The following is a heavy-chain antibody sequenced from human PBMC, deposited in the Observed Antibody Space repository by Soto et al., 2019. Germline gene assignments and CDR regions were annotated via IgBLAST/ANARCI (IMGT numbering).Heavy chain of an antibody. D-gene: IGHD5-12*01. V-gene: IGHV1-18*04. Sequence: QIQLVQSGAEVKKPGASVRVSCKASGYAFSNYGISWIRQAPGLGLEWMGWISPYNGNTDYAQSLQGRVTMTTDTSTSTAYMELRGLTSDDTAVYYCATSYDSGFDPWGQGTLVTVSS. CDR2: ISPYNGNT. J-gene: IGHJ5*02. CDR3: ATSYDSGFDP. CDR1: GYAFSNYG.